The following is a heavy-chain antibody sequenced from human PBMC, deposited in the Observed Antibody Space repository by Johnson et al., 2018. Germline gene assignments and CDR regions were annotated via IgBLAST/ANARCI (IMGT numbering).Heavy chain of an antibody. V-gene: IGHV1-69*01. J-gene: IGHJ1*01. D-gene: IGHD3-22*01. CDR2: LIPIFGTA. CDR3: AGTYYYDSSGYPAYFQH. CDR1: GGTFSSYA. Sequence: QVQLVESGAEVKKPGSSVKVSCKASGGTFSSYAISWVRQAPGQGLEWMGGLIPIFGTANYAQKFQGRVTITADESTSTAYMEQSRLRSEDTAVYYCAGTYYYDSSGYPAYFQHWGQGTLVTVSS.